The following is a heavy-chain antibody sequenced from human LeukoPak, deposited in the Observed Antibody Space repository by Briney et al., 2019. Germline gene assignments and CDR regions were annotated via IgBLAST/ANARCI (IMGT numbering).Heavy chain of an antibody. CDR2: ISGSGGST. CDR1: GFTFSSYA. CDR3: AKDGGGYYYGEPKKFDY. D-gene: IGHD3-22*01. V-gene: IGHV3-23*01. J-gene: IGHJ4*02. Sequence: PGGSLRLSCAASGFTFSSYAKSLVRQAPGKGLEWVSAISGSGGSTYYADSVKGRFTISRDNSKNTLYLQMNSLRAEDTAVYYCAKDGGGYYYGEPKKFDYWGQGTLVTVSS.